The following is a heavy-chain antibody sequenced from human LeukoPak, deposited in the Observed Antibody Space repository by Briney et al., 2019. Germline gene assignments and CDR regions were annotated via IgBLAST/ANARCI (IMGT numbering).Heavy chain of an antibody. D-gene: IGHD4-11*01. J-gene: IGHJ4*02. Sequence: SETLSLTCAVYGVSFSGYYWTWIRQPPGKGLEWIGEINHSGSTNYNPSLKSRVTVSVDTSKNQFSLKLTSVTAADTAVYYCARARQTVPIDYWSQGTLVTVSS. CDR1: GVSFSGYY. CDR3: ARARQTVPIDY. CDR2: INHSGST. V-gene: IGHV4-34*01.